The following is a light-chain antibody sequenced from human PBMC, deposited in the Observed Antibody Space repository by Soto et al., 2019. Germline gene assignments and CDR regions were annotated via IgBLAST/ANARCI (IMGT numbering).Light chain of an antibody. V-gene: IGKV3-15*01. CDR2: GAS. CDR1: ETVATN. J-gene: IGKJ1*01. Sequence: VMTQSPATLSVSPGERATLSCWASETVATNLAWYQQKPGQAPRLLISGASTRAAGISDRFRGSGSGTEFTLTISSLRSEDSAIYYCQRYFEWPPMTFGQGTKVDIK. CDR3: QRYFEWPPMT.